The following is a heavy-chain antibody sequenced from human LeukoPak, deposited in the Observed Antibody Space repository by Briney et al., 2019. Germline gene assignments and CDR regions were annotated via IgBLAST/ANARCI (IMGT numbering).Heavy chain of an antibody. Sequence: GGSLRLSCAASGFTFSSYNMNWVRQAPGKGLEWVSSISSSSSYIYYADSVKGRFTISRDNAKNSLYLQMNSLRAEDTAVYYCAKAPLYYYDSSGYYYFDYWGQGTLVTVSS. J-gene: IGHJ4*02. CDR3: AKAPLYYYDSSGYYYFDY. D-gene: IGHD3-22*01. CDR2: ISSSSSYI. V-gene: IGHV3-21*04. CDR1: GFTFSSYN.